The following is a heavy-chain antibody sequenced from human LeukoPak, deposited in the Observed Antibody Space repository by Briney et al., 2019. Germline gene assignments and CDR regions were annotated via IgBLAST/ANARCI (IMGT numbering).Heavy chain of an antibody. Sequence: PGGSLRLSCAASGFTFRSYWLSWVRQAPGKGLEWVANIKEDGSEKYYVDSVKGRFTISRDNSKNTLYLQMKRLRVEDKAVYYCARAGVGAIYYFDYWGQGTLVTVSS. CDR3: ARAGVGAIYYFDY. D-gene: IGHD1-26*01. CDR1: GFTFRSYW. J-gene: IGHJ4*02. V-gene: IGHV3-7*01. CDR2: IKEDGSEK.